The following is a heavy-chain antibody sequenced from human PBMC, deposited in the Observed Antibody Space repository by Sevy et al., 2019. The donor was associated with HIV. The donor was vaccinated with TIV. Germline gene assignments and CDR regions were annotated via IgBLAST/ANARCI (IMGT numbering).Heavy chain of an antibody. D-gene: IGHD2-8*02. CDR1: GFTFSTYA. CDR3: AKDRKVLLVVYAIPFDVFDI. J-gene: IGHJ3*02. Sequence: GGSLRLSCAASGFTFSTYAMSWVRQAPGKGLEWVSGISGSGISIYYADSVKGRFTISRDNSKNTLSLQMNSLRPEDTAVYYCAKDRKVLLVVYAIPFDVFDIWGQGTMVTVSS. CDR2: ISGSGISI. V-gene: IGHV3-23*01.